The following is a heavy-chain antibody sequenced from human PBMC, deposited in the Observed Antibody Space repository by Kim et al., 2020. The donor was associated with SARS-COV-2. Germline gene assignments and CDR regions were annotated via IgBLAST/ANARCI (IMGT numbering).Heavy chain of an antibody. CDR2: INAGNGNT. V-gene: IGHV1-3*01. CDR3: AGRLLDGAYYFDY. D-gene: IGHD1-26*01. CDR1: GYTFTSYA. Sequence: ASVKVSCKASGYTFTSYAMHWVRQAPGQRLEWMGWINAGNGNTKYSQKFQGRVTITRDTSASTAYMELSSLRSEDTAVYYCAGRLLDGAYYFDYWGQGTLVTVSS. J-gene: IGHJ4*02.